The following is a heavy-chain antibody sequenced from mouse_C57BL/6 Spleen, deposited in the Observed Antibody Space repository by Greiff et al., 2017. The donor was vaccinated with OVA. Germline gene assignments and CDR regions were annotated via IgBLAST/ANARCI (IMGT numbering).Heavy chain of an antibody. V-gene: IGHV1-52*01. J-gene: IGHJ2*01. CDR1: GYTFTSYW. D-gene: IGHD2-1*01. CDR2: IDPSDSET. Sequence: VQLQQPGAELVRPGSSVKLSCKASGYTFTSYWMHWVKQRPIQGLEWIGNIDPSDSETHYNQKFKDKATLTVDKSSSTAYMQLNSLTSEDSAVYFCARSEGYGNYEDYFDYWGQGTTLTVSS. CDR3: ARSEGYGNYEDYFDY.